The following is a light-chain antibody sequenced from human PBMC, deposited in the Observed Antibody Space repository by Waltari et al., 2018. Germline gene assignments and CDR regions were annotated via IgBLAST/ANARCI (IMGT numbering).Light chain of an antibody. Sequence: DIQLTQSPSSLSASVGDRVTITCRASQGISTWLGWYQQKPGKAPKPLIYAASSLQSGVPSRFSGSGAGEEFTITISSLQAEDFATYYCQQANSLPLFGGGTKVEIK. J-gene: IGKJ4*01. CDR3: QQANSLPL. CDR2: AAS. CDR1: QGISTW. V-gene: IGKV1-12*01.